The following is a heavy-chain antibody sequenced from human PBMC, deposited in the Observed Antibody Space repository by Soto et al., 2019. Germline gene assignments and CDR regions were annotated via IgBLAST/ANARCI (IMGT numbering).Heavy chain of an antibody. D-gene: IGHD1-20*01. CDR1: GFTFSSFV. V-gene: IGHV3-23*01. Sequence: EVQLLESGGGLVQPGGSLRLYCAASGFTFSSFVMNWVRQAPGKGLEWVSTISPGADVSHYTDSVKGRFTISRDNSRRTLHLQMDSLRVEDAAVYFCVRRAITETTKWGAFDVWGQGTAVTVSS. CDR3: VRRAITETTKWGAFDV. J-gene: IGHJ3*01. CDR2: ISPGADVS.